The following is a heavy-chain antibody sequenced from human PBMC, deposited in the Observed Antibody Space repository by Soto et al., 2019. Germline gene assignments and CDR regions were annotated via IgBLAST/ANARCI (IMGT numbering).Heavy chain of an antibody. CDR1: GFTFSSYA. Sequence: GGSLRLSCAASGFTFSSYAMSWVRQAPGKGLEWVSAISGSGGSTYYADSVKCRFTISRDNSKNTLYLQMNSLRAEDTAVYYCAKDWPDEAGPTFSYYYGMDVWGQGTTVTVSS. CDR2: ISGSGGST. D-gene: IGHD1-7*01. J-gene: IGHJ6*02. V-gene: IGHV3-23*01. CDR3: AKDWPDEAGPTFSYYYGMDV.